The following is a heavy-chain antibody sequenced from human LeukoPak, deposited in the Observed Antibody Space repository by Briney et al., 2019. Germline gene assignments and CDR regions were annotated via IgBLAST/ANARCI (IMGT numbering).Heavy chain of an antibody. Sequence: SETLSLTCTVSGGSISSSSYYWGWIRQPPGKGLEWIGSIYYSGSTYYYPSLKSRVTISVDTSKHQFSLTLSSVPAADTAVYYCARRPRIQNATFDLWGQGTLVTVSS. CDR1: GGSISSSSYY. CDR3: ARRPRIQNATFDL. J-gene: IGHJ4*02. V-gene: IGHV4-39*01. D-gene: IGHD3-9*01. CDR2: IYYSGST.